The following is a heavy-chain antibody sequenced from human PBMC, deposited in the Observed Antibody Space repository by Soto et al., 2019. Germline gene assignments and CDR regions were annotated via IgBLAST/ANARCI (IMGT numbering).Heavy chain of an antibody. V-gene: IGHV4-4*02. Sequence: PSETLSLTCVVSGGSISSSNWLSWFLQPPVNGLDLIGEMYHIGSSNYNPSLKSRVTISLYNSKNHFSLKLISLTAADTAIYYCAVYYYYRCNYWGQGTLVTVSS. D-gene: IGHD3-10*01. CDR2: MYHIGSS. CDR3: AVYYYYRCNY. CDR1: GGSISSSNW. J-gene: IGHJ4*02.